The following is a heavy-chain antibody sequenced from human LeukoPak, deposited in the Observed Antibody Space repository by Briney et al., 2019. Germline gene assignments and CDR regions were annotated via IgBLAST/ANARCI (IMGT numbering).Heavy chain of an antibody. CDR1: GGSFSGYY. CDR2: INHSGST. V-gene: IGHV4-34*01. D-gene: IGHD2-2*01. J-gene: IGHJ4*02. CDR3: AIYCSSTSCSAGRVTLDY. Sequence: SETLSLTCAVYGGSFSGYYWSWIRQPPGKGLEWIGEINHSGSTNYNPSLKSRVSISVDTSKNQFSLKLSSVTAADTAMYYCAIYCSSTSCSAGRVTLDYWGQGTLVTVSS.